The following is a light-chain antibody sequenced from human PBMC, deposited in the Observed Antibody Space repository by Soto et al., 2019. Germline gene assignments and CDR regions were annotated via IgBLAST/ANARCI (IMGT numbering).Light chain of an antibody. V-gene: IGKV3-20*01. Sequence: EIVLSQSPGTLSLSPGDRATLSCRASQSLSRSSLAWYQQKPGRAPRLLIYGASSRATGIPDRFSGSGSGTDFTLTISRLEPEDFAVYYCQQYGSSPRTFGQGTMVDIK. J-gene: IGKJ1*01. CDR2: GAS. CDR3: QQYGSSPRT. CDR1: QSLSRSS.